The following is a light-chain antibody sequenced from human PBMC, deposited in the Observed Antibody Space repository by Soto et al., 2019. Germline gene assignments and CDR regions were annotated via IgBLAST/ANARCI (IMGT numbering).Light chain of an antibody. V-gene: IGLV2-23*03. Sequence: QSVLTQPASVSGSPGQSITISCTGTSSDVGSYNLVSWYQQHPGKAPKLMIYEGSKRPSGVSNRFSGSKSGNTASLTISGLHAEDEADYYCCSYAGSSTFVYVFGTGTKLTVL. CDR3: CSYAGSSTFVYV. J-gene: IGLJ1*01. CDR1: SSDVGSYNL. CDR2: EGS.